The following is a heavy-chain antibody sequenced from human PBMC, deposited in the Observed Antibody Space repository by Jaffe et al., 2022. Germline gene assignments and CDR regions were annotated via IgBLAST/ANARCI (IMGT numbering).Heavy chain of an antibody. Sequence: QVQLVESGGGVVQPGGSLRLSCAASGFTFSSYGMHWVRQAPGKGLEWVAFIRYDGSNKYYADSVKGRFTISRDNSKNTLYLQMNSLRAEDTAVYYCAKGGQQLVQIGFDYWGQGTLVTVSS. CDR1: GFTFSSYG. CDR2: IRYDGSNK. J-gene: IGHJ4*02. V-gene: IGHV3-30*02. D-gene: IGHD6-13*01. CDR3: AKGGQQLVQIGFDY.